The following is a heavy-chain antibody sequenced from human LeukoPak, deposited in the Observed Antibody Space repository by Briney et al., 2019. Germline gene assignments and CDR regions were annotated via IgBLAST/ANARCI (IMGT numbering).Heavy chain of an antibody. J-gene: IGHJ4*02. D-gene: IGHD3-10*01. CDR3: ARRRYYGSVIDY. Sequence: SETLSLTCAVSGYSISSGYYWGWIRQPPGKGLEWIGGIYHSGSTYYNPSLKSRVTISVDTSKNQFSLKLSSVTAADTAVYYCARRRYYGSVIDYWGQGTLVTVSS. CDR2: IYHSGST. CDR1: GYSISSGYY. V-gene: IGHV4-38-2*01.